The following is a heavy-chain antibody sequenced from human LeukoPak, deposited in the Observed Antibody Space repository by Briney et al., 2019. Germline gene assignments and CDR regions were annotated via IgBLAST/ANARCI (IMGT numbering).Heavy chain of an antibody. Sequence: ASVKVSCKASGYTFTSYDINWVRQATGQGLEWMGWMNPNSGNTGYAQKFQGRVTITRNTSISTAYMELSSLRSEDTAVYYCARSGGMSSGQRPTHFDIWGQGTMVTVSS. CDR2: MNPNSGNT. CDR1: GYTFTSYD. J-gene: IGHJ3*02. D-gene: IGHD3-22*01. CDR3: ARSGGMSSGQRPTHFDI. V-gene: IGHV1-8*03.